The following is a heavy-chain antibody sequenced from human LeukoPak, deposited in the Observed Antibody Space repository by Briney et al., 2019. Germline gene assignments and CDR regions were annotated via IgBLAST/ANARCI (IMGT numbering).Heavy chain of an antibody. CDR3: AKDTSGWSLT. CDR1: GFAFSGYE. CDR2: ISDTGGAI. Sequence: GGSLRLSCAASGFAFSGYEMYWVRQAPGKGLEWISYISDTGGAIHYADSVKGRFTIFRDNAKNSLYLQMNSLRAEDTAVYYCAKDTSGWSLTWGQRTLVTVSS. D-gene: IGHD6-19*01. J-gene: IGHJ5*02. V-gene: IGHV3-48*03.